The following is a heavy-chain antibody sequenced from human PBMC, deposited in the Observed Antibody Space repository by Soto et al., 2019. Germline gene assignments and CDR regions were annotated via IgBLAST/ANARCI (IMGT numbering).Heavy chain of an antibody. Sequence: EISGVAVTIKKKNWVHPAPGKGLAWVSVIGKGGATYYADSVKGRFTISRDNPRNTLYLQMNSLRAEDTAIYDCAKDPSPLFCSGGDCYFFWGRGTLVTVSP. D-gene: IGHD2-15*01. J-gene: IGHJ4*02. V-gene: IGHV3-53*01. CDR2: IGKGGAT. CDR3: AKDPSPLFCSGGDCYFF. CDR1: GVAVTIKK.